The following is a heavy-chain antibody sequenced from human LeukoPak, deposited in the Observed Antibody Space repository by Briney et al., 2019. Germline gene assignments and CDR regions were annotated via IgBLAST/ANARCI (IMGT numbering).Heavy chain of an antibody. Sequence: SETLSLTCTVSGGSISSYYWSWIRQPPGKGLEWVGDIYYSGSTNYNPSLKSRVTISVDTSKNQFSLKLNSVTAADTALYYCARVSSSWYQEWYFDLWGRGTLVTVSS. CDR1: GGSISSYY. V-gene: IGHV4-59*12. J-gene: IGHJ2*01. CDR3: ARVSSSWYQEWYFDL. CDR2: IYYSGST. D-gene: IGHD6-13*01.